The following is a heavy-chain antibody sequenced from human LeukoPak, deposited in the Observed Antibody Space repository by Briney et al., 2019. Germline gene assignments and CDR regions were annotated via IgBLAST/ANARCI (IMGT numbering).Heavy chain of an antibody. D-gene: IGHD2-15*01. Sequence: SETLSLTCAVYGGSFSGYYWSWIRQPPGKGLEWIGEINHSGSTNYNPSLKSRVTISVDTSKNQLSLKLSSVTAADTAVYYCARGRIVVVVAATRYNWFDPWGQGTLVTVSS. CDR1: GGSFSGYY. J-gene: IGHJ5*02. CDR3: ARGRIVVVVAATRYNWFDP. CDR2: INHSGST. V-gene: IGHV4-34*01.